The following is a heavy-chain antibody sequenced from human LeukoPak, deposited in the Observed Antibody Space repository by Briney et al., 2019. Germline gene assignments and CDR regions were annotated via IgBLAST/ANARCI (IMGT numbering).Heavy chain of an antibody. CDR1: GYSFTSYW. V-gene: IGHV5-51*01. CDR2: IYPGDSDT. D-gene: IGHD2-2*01. CDR3: ARRSSSSTSCYDY. Sequence: GESLKISCKGSGYSFTSYWIGWVRQMPGKGLEWMGIIYPGDSDTRYSPSFQGQVTISADKSSITAYLQWSSLKASDTAMYYCARRSSSSTSCYDYWGQGTLVTVSS. J-gene: IGHJ4*02.